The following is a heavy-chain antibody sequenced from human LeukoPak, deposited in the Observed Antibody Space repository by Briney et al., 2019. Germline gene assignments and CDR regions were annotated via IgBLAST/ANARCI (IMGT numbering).Heavy chain of an antibody. J-gene: IGHJ3*01. D-gene: IGHD3-10*01. CDR1: GGSFTTHY. V-gene: IGHV4-59*11. CDR2: ISYIGTT. Sequence: SETLSLTCTVSGGSFTTHYWSWIRQPPGKGLEWIGYISYIGTTNYNPSLKSRVTISIDTSKNEVSLMLTSVTAADTAVYYCASDSISINAFDAWGQGTMVTVSS. CDR3: ASDSISINAFDA.